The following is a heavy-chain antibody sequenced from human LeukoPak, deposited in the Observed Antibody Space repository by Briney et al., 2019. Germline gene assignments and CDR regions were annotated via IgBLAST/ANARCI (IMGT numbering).Heavy chain of an antibody. J-gene: IGHJ4*02. CDR3: ARMGYYYSIPTFFDY. Sequence: GGSLRLSCAASGFTVSSNYMSWVRQAPGKGLEWVSVIYSGGNTYYTDSVKGRFTISGDSSKNTLYLQMNSLRAEDTAVYYCARMGYYYSIPTFFDYWGQGTLVTVSS. V-gene: IGHV3-66*02. D-gene: IGHD3-22*01. CDR1: GFTVSSNY. CDR2: IYSGGNT.